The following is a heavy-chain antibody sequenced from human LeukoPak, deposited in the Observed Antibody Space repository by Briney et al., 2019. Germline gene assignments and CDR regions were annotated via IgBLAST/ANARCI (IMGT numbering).Heavy chain of an antibody. J-gene: IGHJ6*03. Sequence: ASVKVSCKASGGTFSSYAISWVRQAPGQGLEWMGGIIPIFGTANYAQEFQGRVTITTDESTSTAYMELSSLRSEDTAVYYCAREAPYWSGGSCYGHYYYYYMDVWGKGTTVTVSS. CDR1: GGTFSSYA. V-gene: IGHV1-69*05. D-gene: IGHD2-15*01. CDR3: AREAPYWSGGSCYGHYYYYYMDV. CDR2: IIPIFGTA.